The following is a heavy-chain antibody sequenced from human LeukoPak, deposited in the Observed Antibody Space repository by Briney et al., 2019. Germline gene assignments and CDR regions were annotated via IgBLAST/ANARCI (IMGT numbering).Heavy chain of an antibody. Sequence: PSETLSLTCAVYGGSFSGYYWSWIRQPPGKGLEWIGEINHSGSINYNPSLKSRVTISLDTSKNQFSLKLSSVTAADTAVYYCARGLYCTNGVCYFETKSYGMDVWGQGTTVTVSS. D-gene: IGHD2-8*01. V-gene: IGHV4-34*01. CDR2: INHSGSI. CDR3: ARGLYCTNGVCYFETKSYGMDV. J-gene: IGHJ6*02. CDR1: GGSFSGYY.